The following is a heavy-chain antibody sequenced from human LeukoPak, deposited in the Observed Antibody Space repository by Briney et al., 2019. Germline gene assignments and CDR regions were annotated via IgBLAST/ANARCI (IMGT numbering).Heavy chain of an antibody. J-gene: IGHJ4*02. D-gene: IGHD6-13*01. CDR2: IYYSGST. CDR1: GGSISSYY. V-gene: IGHV4-59*08. Sequence: SETLSLTCTVSGGSISSYYWSWIRQPPGKGLEWIGYIYYSGSTNYNPSLKSRVTISVDTSKNQFSPKLSSVTAADTAVYYCAGERIAAAGTPYFDYWGQGTLVTVSS. CDR3: AGERIAAAGTPYFDY.